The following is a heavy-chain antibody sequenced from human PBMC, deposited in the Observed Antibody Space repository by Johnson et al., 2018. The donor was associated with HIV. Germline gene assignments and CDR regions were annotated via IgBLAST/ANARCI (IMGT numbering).Heavy chain of an antibody. J-gene: IGHJ3*02. CDR3: ARDPGYSSFDI. D-gene: IGHD6-13*01. Sequence: EVQLVESGGGVVQPGRSLRLSCAASGFTFSSYWMSWVRQAPGKGLEWVANIKQDGSEKYYVDSVKGRFTISRDNAKNSLYLQMNSLRAEDTAVYYCARDPGYSSFDIWGQGTMVTVSS. CDR1: GFTFSSYW. V-gene: IGHV3-7*03. CDR2: IKQDGSEK.